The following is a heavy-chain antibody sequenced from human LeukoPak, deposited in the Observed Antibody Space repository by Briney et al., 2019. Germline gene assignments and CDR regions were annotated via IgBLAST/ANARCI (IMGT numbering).Heavy chain of an antibody. CDR1: GFTFSSYS. D-gene: IGHD3-10*01. V-gene: IGHV3-21*01. J-gene: IGHJ4*02. CDR2: ISSSSSYV. Sequence: PGGSLRLSCAPSGFTFSSYSMNWVRQAPGKGLEWVSSISSSSSYVYYADSVKGRFTISRDNAKNSLYLQMNSLRAEDTAVYYCARALKRGPDYWGQGTLVTVSS. CDR3: ARALKRGPDY.